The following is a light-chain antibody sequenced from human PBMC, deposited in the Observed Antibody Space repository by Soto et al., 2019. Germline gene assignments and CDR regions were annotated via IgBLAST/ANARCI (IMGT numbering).Light chain of an antibody. Sequence: QPVLTQSPSASASLGASVKLTCTLSSGHSSYAIAWYQQQPEKGPRYLMNLNSDGSHSKGDGIPDRFSGSSSGAEHYLTISSLQSEDEADYYCQTWGTGAWVFGEGTKLTVL. J-gene: IGLJ3*02. V-gene: IGLV4-69*01. CDR3: QTWGTGAWV. CDR2: LNSDGSH. CDR1: SGHSSYA.